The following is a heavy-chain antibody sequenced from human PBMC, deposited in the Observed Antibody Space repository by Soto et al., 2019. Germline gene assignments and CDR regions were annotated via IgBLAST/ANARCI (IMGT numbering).Heavy chain of an antibody. CDR2: INPNSGGT. V-gene: IGHV1-2*02. CDR3: ARDYDILTGPNRFDP. CDR1: GYTFTGYY. D-gene: IGHD3-9*01. J-gene: IGHJ5*02. Sequence: GASVKVSCKASGYTFTGYYMHWVRQAPGQGLEWMGWINPNSGGTNYAQKFQGRVTMTRDTSISTAYMELSRLRSDDTAVYYCARDYDILTGPNRFDPWGQGTLVTVSS.